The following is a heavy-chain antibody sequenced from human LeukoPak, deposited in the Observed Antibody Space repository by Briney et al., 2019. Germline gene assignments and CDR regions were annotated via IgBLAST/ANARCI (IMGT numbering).Heavy chain of an antibody. CDR3: AREGPYYYDSSGED. J-gene: IGHJ4*02. D-gene: IGHD3-22*01. Sequence: SVKVSCKASGGTFSSYAISWVRQAPGQGLEWMGRIIPILGIADYAQKFQGRVTITADKSTSTAYMELSSLRSEDSAVYYCAREGPYYYDSSGEDWGQGTLVTVSS. CDR1: GGTFSSYA. V-gene: IGHV1-69*04. CDR2: IIPILGIA.